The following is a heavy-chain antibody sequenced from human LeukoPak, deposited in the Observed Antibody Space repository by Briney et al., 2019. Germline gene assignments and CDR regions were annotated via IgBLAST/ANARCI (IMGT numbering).Heavy chain of an antibody. Sequence: SSETLSLTCTVSGGSISSSSYYWGWIRQPPGKGLEWIGSIYYSGSTYYNPSLKSRVTISVDTSKNQFSLKLSSVTAADTAVYYCARASVYYDFWSGYSTFDYWGQGTLVTVSS. CDR1: GGSISSSSYY. D-gene: IGHD3-3*01. J-gene: IGHJ4*02. CDR2: IYYSGST. CDR3: ARASVYYDFWSGYSTFDY. V-gene: IGHV4-39*01.